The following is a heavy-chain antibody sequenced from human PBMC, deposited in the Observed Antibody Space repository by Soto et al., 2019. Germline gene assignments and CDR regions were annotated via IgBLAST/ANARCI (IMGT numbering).Heavy chain of an antibody. V-gene: IGHV1-18*01. D-gene: IGHD3-10*01. CDR3: AAGTFLGPWQY. CDR2: VSPYSGNT. Sequence: QLQLVQSGVEVKKPGSSLKVSCQASGDTLTSYGISCVRQAPGQGLEWMGWVSPYSGNTNYSPKVQGRVTLTTDTSTSTAYMGLRSLTPDDTAVYYCAAGTFLGPWQYWGQGTLVTVSS. CDR1: GDTLTSYG. J-gene: IGHJ4*02.